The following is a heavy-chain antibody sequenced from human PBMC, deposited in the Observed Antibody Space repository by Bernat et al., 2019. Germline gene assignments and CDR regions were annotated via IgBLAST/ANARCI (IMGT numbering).Heavy chain of an antibody. CDR3: AKGHFTGTTLVVDY. D-gene: IGHD1-7*01. J-gene: IGHJ4*02. CDR2: ISYDGSNK. V-gene: IGHV3-30*18. CDR1: GFTFSSYG. Sequence: QVQLVESGGGVVQPGRSLRLSCAASGFTFSSYGMHWVRQAPGKGLEWVAVISYDGSNKYYADSVKGRFTISRDNSKNTLYLQMNSLRAEDTAVYYCAKGHFTGTTLVVDYWGQGTLVTVSS.